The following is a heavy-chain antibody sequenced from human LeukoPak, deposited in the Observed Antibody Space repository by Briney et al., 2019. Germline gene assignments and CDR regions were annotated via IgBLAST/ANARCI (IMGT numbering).Heavy chain of an antibody. D-gene: IGHD3-22*01. J-gene: IGHJ6*02. CDR1: GFTFSSYA. CDR3: AREKERITMIVVVITTHGYGVDV. CDR2: ISYDGSNK. V-gene: IGHV3-30-3*01. Sequence: GRSLRLSCAASGFTFSSYAMHWVRQAPGKGLEWVAVISYDGSNKYYADSVKGRFTISRDNSKNTLYLQMNSLRAEDTAVYYCAREKERITMIVVVITTHGYGVDVWGQGTTVTVSS.